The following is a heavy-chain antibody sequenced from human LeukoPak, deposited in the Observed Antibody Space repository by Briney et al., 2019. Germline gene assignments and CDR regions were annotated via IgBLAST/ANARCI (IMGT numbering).Heavy chain of an antibody. Sequence: GGSLRLSCAASGFTFDDYGMSWVRQAPGKGLEWVSGINWNGGSTGYADPVKGRFTISRDNAKNSLYLQMNSLRAENTALYHCARASSDIVVVPAAMSLSLLGSVYYYYYMDVWGKGTTVTISS. CDR1: GFTFDDYG. J-gene: IGHJ6*03. V-gene: IGHV3-20*01. CDR3: ARASSDIVVVPAAMSLSLLGSVYYYYYMDV. CDR2: INWNGGST. D-gene: IGHD2-2*01.